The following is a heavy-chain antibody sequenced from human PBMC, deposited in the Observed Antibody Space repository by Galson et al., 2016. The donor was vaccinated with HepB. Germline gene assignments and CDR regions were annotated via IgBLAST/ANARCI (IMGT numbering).Heavy chain of an antibody. CDR3: ARDIGVAHYYYYGMDL. V-gene: IGHV4-59*01. D-gene: IGHD1-26*01. CDR2: ITDNGST. Sequence: SETLSLTCSVSGGSISRYYWSWIRQPPGKGLEWIAYITDNGSTEYNPSLKSRVTISVDTPNNQFSLRLSSVTAADTARYYCARDIGVAHYYYYGMDLWGLGTTVTVSS. CDR1: GGSISRYY. J-gene: IGHJ6*02.